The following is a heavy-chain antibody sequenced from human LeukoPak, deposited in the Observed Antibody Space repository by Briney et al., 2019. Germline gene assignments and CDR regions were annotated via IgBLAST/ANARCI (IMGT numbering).Heavy chain of an antibody. Sequence: ASVKVSCKASGYTFTGYYMHWVRQAPGQGLEWMGRINPNSGGTNYAQKFQGRVTMTRDTSISTAYMELSRLRSDDTAVYYCARVFGYCSSTSCYRLQHWGQGTLVTVSS. V-gene: IGHV1-2*06. CDR2: INPNSGGT. CDR3: ARVFGYCSSTSCYRLQH. D-gene: IGHD2-2*02. J-gene: IGHJ1*01. CDR1: GYTFTGYY.